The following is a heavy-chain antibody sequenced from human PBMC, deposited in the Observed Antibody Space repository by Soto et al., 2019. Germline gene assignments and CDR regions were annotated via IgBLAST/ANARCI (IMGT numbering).Heavy chain of an antibody. CDR3: ARDQRSIYPEFDYSSSSSFDY. D-gene: IGHD6-6*01. CDR1: GYTFTGYY. V-gene: IGHV1-2*04. J-gene: IGHJ4*02. Sequence: ASVKVSCKASGYTFTGYYMHWVRQAPGQGLEWMGWINPNSGGTNYAQKFQGWVTMTRDTSISTAYMELSRLRSDDTAVYYCARDQRSIYPEFDYSSSSSFDYWGQGTLVTVSS. CDR2: INPNSGGT.